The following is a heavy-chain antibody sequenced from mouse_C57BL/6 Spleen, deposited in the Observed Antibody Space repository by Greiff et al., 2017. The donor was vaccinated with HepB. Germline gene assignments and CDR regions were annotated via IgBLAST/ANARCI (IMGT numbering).Heavy chain of an antibody. CDR3: ARAYSDDYAMDY. CDR1: GYTFTSYW. D-gene: IGHD2-12*01. CDR2: INPSNGGT. Sequence: QVQLQQPGTELVKPGASVKLSCKASGYTFTSYWMHWVKQRPGQGLEWIGNINPSNGGTNYNEKFKSKATLTVDKSSSTAYMQLSSLTSEDSAVYDVARAYSDDYAMDYWGQGTSVTVSS. J-gene: IGHJ4*01. V-gene: IGHV1-53*01.